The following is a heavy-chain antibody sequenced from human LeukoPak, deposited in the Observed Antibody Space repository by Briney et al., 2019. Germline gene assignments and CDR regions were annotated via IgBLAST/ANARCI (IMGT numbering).Heavy chain of an antibody. CDR2: IWYDGSNK. D-gene: IGHD2-15*01. CDR3: ARVSGGLRSGFDY. Sequence: GGSLRLSCGASGFTFSSYGMHWVRQAPGKGLEWVAVIWYDGSNKYYADSVKGRFTISRDNSKNTLYLQMNSLRAEDTAVYYCARVSGGLRSGFDYWGQGTLVTVSS. CDR1: GFTFSSYG. J-gene: IGHJ4*02. V-gene: IGHV3-33*01.